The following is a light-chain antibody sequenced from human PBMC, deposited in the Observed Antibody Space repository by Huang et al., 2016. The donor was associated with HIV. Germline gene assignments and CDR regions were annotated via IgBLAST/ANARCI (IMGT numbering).Light chain of an antibody. CDR1: QNIGRY. J-gene: IGKJ4*01. V-gene: IGKV1-39*01. Sequence: DIQMTQSPSSLSASVGDRVTITCRAGQNIGRYLNWYHQKPGQAPRVLIYAASSLHSGVPSRFSGSGSGTDFTLTISSLQPEDFATYYCQQYYSTLGLTFGGGTKVEIK. CDR3: QQYYSTLGLT. CDR2: AAS.